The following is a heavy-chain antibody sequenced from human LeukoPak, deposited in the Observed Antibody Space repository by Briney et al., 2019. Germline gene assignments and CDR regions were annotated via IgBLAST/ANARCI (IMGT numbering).Heavy chain of an antibody. CDR3: ATNIPTPTTSPPLGY. Sequence: PSETLSLTCAVYGGSFSGYYWSWIRQPPGKGLEWIGYVDYSGRTKYSPSLKSRVTISVDTSKYQFSLELSSVTAADTAVYYCATNIPTPTTSPPLGYWGQGTLVTVSS. D-gene: IGHD1-26*01. CDR2: VDYSGRT. J-gene: IGHJ4*02. CDR1: GGSFSGYY. V-gene: IGHV4-59*08.